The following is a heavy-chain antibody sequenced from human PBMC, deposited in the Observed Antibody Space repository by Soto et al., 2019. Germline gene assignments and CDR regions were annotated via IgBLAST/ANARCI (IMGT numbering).Heavy chain of an antibody. CDR2: IYPGDSDT. CDR3: ARPYTLVDAFYI. Sequence: GESLKISCKVSGYSFTTYWIGWVRQMPGKGMEWMGVIYPGDSDTRYSPSFQGQVTISADKSISTAYLQWRSLKASDTAIYYCARPYTLVDAFYILGQGIMLTVSS. D-gene: IGHD3-16*01. CDR1: GYSFTTYW. V-gene: IGHV5-51*01. J-gene: IGHJ3*02.